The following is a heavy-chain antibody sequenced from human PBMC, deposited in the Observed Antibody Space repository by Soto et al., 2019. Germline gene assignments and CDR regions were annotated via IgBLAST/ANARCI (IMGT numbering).Heavy chain of an antibody. D-gene: IGHD2-15*01. Sequence: GASVKVSCKASGTTFSNYAISWMRQAPGQGLEWMGGIIPIFGTTNYPQKFQGRLTITADESTSTVYMELSSLTSEDTAVYYCVARRYCSGGSCPDYFDYWGQGTLVTVSS. CDR1: GTTFSNYA. V-gene: IGHV1-69*13. CDR3: VARRYCSGGSCPDYFDY. J-gene: IGHJ4*02. CDR2: IIPIFGTT.